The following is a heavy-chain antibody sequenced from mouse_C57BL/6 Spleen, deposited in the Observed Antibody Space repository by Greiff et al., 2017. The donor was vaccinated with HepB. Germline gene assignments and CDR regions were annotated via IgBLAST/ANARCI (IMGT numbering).Heavy chain of an antibody. V-gene: IGHV1-31*01. J-gene: IGHJ2*01. CDR3: ASSGDTTVVENFDY. CDR1: GYSFTGYY. CDR2: IYPYNGVS. D-gene: IGHD1-1*01. Sequence: VQLKQSGPELVKPGASVKISCKASGYSFTGYYMHWVKQSHGNILDWIGYIYPYNGVSSYNQKFKGKATLTVDKSSSTAYMELRSLTSEDSAVYYCASSGDTTVVENFDYWGQGTTLTVSS.